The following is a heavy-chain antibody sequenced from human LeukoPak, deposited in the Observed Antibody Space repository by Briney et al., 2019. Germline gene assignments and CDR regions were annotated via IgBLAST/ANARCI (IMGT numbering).Heavy chain of an antibody. D-gene: IGHD6-19*01. V-gene: IGHV3-48*01. CDR2: ISSSSSTI. CDR3: ARRSGVAVAGAFDY. J-gene: IGHJ4*02. Sequence: GGSLRLSCAASGFTFSSYSMNWVRQAPGKGLEWVSYISSSSSTIYYADSVKGRFTISRDNAKNSLYLQMNSLRAEDTAVYFCARRSGVAVAGAFDYWGQGTLVTVSS. CDR1: GFTFSSYS.